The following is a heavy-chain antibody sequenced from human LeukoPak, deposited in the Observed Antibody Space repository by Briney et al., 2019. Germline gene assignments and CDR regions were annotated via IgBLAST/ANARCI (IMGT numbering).Heavy chain of an antibody. J-gene: IGHJ5*02. Sequence: SETLSLTCTVSGGSISSYYWSWIRQPPGKGLEWIGYIYYSGSTNYNPSLKSRVTISVDTSKNQFSLKLSSVTAADTAVYYCARVRYFDLNWFDPWGQGTLVTVSS. CDR2: IYYSGST. V-gene: IGHV4-59*01. CDR1: GGSISSYY. CDR3: ARVRYFDLNWFDP. D-gene: IGHD3-9*01.